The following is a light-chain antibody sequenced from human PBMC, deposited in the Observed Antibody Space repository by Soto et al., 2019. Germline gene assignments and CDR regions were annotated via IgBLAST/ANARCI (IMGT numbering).Light chain of an antibody. J-gene: IGKJ1*01. CDR3: QQSYNTPRT. Sequence: DIQLTQSPSSLSASVGDRVTITCRASERISNYLNWYQQKPGTAPKLLIWSSSTLPSGVPSRFSGSGSGTDFTLSISGLQPEDFAVYYCQQSYNTPRTCGQGTKVEVK. CDR2: SSS. CDR1: ERISNY. V-gene: IGKV1-39*01.